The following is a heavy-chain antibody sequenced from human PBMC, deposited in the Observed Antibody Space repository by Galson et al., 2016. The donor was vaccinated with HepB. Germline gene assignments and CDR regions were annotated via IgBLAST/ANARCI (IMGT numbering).Heavy chain of an antibody. D-gene: IGHD2/OR15-2a*01. CDR3: ARRHEYCPPVGCSVDY. J-gene: IGHJ4*02. Sequence: SLRLSCAASGFTFSGYGMHWVRQAPGKGLEWVAADSMDGRRKFYADSVKGRFTISRDNSNNMLFLQMSGLTEDDTAVYYCARRHEYCPPVGCSVDYWGQGTLVSVSS. CDR1: GFTFSGYG. V-gene: IGHV3-30*03. CDR2: DSMDGRRK.